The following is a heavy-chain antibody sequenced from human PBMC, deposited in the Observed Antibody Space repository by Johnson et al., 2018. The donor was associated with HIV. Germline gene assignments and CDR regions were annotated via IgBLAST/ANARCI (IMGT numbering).Heavy chain of an antibody. CDR3: AKVVGSGATGDAFDI. D-gene: IGHD1-26*01. V-gene: IGHV3-13*01. CDR1: GFTFSSYD. J-gene: IGHJ3*02. CDR2: IGTAGDT. Sequence: VQLVESGGGLVQPGGSLRLSCAASGFTFSSYDMHWVRQATGKGLEWVSAIGTAGDTYYPGSVEGRFTISRENAKNTLYLQMNSLRAEDTAVYYCAKVVGSGATGDAFDIWGQGTMVTVSS.